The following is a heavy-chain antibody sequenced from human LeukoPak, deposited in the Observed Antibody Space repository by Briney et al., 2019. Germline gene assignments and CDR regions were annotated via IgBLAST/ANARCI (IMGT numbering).Heavy chain of an antibody. CDR3: ARVIDGYNLYYFDY. CDR1: GGTFSSYA. J-gene: IGHJ4*02. D-gene: IGHD5-24*01. Sequence: ASVTVSCTASGGTFSSYAISWVRQAPGQGLEWMGGIIPIFGTANYAQKFQGRVTITADESTSTAYMELSSLRSEDTAVYYCARVIDGYNLYYFDYWGQGTLVTVSS. CDR2: IIPIFGTA. V-gene: IGHV1-69*01.